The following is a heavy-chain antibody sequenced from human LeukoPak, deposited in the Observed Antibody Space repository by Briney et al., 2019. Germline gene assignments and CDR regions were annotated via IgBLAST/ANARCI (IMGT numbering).Heavy chain of an antibody. Sequence: GGSLRLSCAASGFNFSNYWMSWVRQTPGKGLEWVANINRDGSEKYYVDSVEGQFTISRDNAKNSLFLQMNSLRVEDTAVYYCARRRGYSYGRNSYYFDYWGQGTLVTVSS. CDR1: GFNFSNYW. J-gene: IGHJ4*02. V-gene: IGHV3-7*03. CDR3: ARRRGYSYGRNSYYFDY. D-gene: IGHD5-18*01. CDR2: INRDGSEK.